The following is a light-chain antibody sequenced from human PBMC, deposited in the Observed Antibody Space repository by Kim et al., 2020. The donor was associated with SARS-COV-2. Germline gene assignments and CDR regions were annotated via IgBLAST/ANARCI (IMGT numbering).Light chain of an antibody. CDR1: QSIDIW. Sequence: AYVGDRVTITCRASQSIDIWLAWYQRKPGKAPKLLVYDASILESGVPSRFSGSGSGTEFTLTISSLQLDDFATYYCQQYHSYSRAFGQGTKVDIK. CDR2: DAS. CDR3: QQYHSYSRA. J-gene: IGKJ1*01. V-gene: IGKV1-5*01.